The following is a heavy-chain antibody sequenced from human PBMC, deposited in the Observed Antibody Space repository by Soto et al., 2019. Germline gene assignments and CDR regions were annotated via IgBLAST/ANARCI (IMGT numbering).Heavy chain of an antibody. CDR3: AKAYITMVRVDYFDS. CDR1: GFTFSSYG. CDR2: KSYDGSNK. V-gene: IGHV3-30*18. Sequence: QVQLVESGGGVVQPGRSLRLSCAASGFTFSSYGMHWVRQAPGKGLEWMAVKSYDGSNKYYADSVQGRFTIARDNSKNKLYLQMDRLRAEDTAVYYCAKAYITMVRVDYFDSWGQGILVTVSS. J-gene: IGHJ4*02. D-gene: IGHD3-10*01.